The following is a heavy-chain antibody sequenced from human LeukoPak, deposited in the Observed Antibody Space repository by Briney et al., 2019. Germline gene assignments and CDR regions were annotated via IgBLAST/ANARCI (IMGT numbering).Heavy chain of an antibody. CDR3: AREGGSGYYVDY. Sequence: GGSLRLSCAASGFTFSSYSMNWVRQAPGKGLEWVSYISSSSTIYYADSVKGRFTISRDNAKNSLYLQMNSLRAEDTAVYYCAREGGSGYYVDYWGQGTLVTVSS. CDR1: GFTFSSYS. J-gene: IGHJ4*02. CDR2: ISSSSTI. V-gene: IGHV3-48*01. D-gene: IGHD3-22*01.